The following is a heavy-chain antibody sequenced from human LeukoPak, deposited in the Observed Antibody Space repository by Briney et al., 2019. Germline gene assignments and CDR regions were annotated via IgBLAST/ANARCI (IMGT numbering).Heavy chain of an antibody. Sequence: PGGSLRLSCAASGFTFSSYWMSWVRQAPGKGLEWVANIKQDGSEKYYVDSVKGRFTISRDNAKKSLYLQMNSLRAEDTAVYYCASERSWLAAVGKGFDDWGQGTLVTVSS. CDR3: ASERSWLAAVGKGFDD. CDR1: GFTFSSYW. D-gene: IGHD6-13*01. V-gene: IGHV3-7*01. J-gene: IGHJ4*02. CDR2: IKQDGSEK.